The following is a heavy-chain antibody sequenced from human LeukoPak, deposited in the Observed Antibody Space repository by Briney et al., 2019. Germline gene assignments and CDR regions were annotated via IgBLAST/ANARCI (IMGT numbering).Heavy chain of an antibody. CDR1: GFTFNNYG. Sequence: GGSLRLSCTASGFTFNNYGMHWVRQAPGKGLEWVAFIRYDGSYTYYAGSVKGRFTISRDKSKNTLYLHMNSLRAEDTAVYYCAKHRNRNFAHYLDYWGQGTLVTVSS. CDR2: IRYDGSYT. D-gene: IGHD1-14*01. V-gene: IGHV3-30*02. J-gene: IGHJ4*02. CDR3: AKHRNRNFAHYLDY.